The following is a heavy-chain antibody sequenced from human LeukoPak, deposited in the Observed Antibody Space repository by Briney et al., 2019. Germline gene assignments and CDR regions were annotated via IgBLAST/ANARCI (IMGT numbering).Heavy chain of an antibody. V-gene: IGHV4-59*01. CDR1: GGSISSYY. J-gene: IGHJ4*02. Sequence: SETLSLTCTVSGGSISSYYWSWIRQPPGKGLEWIGYIYYSGSTNYNPSLKSRVTISVDTSKNQFSLKLSSVTAADTAVYYCARGSLNYFDYWGQGTLVTVSS. CDR2: IYYSGST. CDR3: ARGSLNYFDY. D-gene: IGHD3-10*01.